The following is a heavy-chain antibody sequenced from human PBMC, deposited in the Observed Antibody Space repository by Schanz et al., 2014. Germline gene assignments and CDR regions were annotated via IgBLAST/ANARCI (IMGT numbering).Heavy chain of an antibody. V-gene: IGHV3-30*04. Sequence: QLQLVESGGGVVQPGRSLRLSCAASGFPFSSYVMHWVRQAPGKGLEWVAFISYDGNNQYYADSVKGRFTISRDNSKNTLYLQMKSLRAEDTAVYYCAKYGGGYSYGFVEYWGQGILVTVSS. J-gene: IGHJ4*02. CDR2: ISYDGNNQ. D-gene: IGHD5-18*01. CDR1: GFPFSSYV. CDR3: AKYGGGYSYGFVEY.